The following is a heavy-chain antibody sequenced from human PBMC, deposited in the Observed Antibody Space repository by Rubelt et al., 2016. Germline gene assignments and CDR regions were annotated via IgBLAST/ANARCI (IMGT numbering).Heavy chain of an antibody. CDR3: ATTIAIRPYYFDY. CDR2: IIPIFGTA. V-gene: IGHV1-69*01. D-gene: IGHD6-6*01. Sequence: QALVQGPEWMGGIIPIFGTANYAQKFQGRVTITADESTSTAYMELSSLRSEDTAVYYCATTIAIRPYYFDYWGQGTLVTVSS. J-gene: IGHJ4*02.